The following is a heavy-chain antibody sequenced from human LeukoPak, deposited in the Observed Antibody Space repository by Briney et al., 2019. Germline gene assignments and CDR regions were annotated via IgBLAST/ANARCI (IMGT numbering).Heavy chain of an antibody. V-gene: IGHV3-23*01. CDR2: ISGSGGST. CDR1: GFTFSSYA. CDR3: ARLAYCGGDCYSNDAFDI. J-gene: IGHJ3*02. D-gene: IGHD2-21*02. Sequence: GGSLRLSCAASGFTFSSYAMSWVRQAPGKGLEWVSAISGSGGSTYYADSVKGRFTISGDNAKNSLYLQMNSLRAEDTAVYYCARLAYCGGDCYSNDAFDIWGQGTMVTVSS.